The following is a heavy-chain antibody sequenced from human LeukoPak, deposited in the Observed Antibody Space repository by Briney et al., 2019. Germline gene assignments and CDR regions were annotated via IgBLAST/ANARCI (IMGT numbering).Heavy chain of an antibody. CDR1: GYTFTSYG. D-gene: IGHD3-22*01. V-gene: IGHV1-18*01. Sequence: ASVEVSCKASGYTFTSYGISWVRQAPGQGLEWMGWISAYNGNTNYAQKLQGRVTMTTDTSTSTAYMELRSLRSDDTAVYYCARELGSSGYYNWFDPWGQGTLVTVSS. J-gene: IGHJ5*02. CDR2: ISAYNGNT. CDR3: ARELGSSGYYNWFDP.